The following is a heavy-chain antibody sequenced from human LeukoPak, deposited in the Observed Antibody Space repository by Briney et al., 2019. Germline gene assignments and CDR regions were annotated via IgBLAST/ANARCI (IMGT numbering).Heavy chain of an antibody. CDR2: IYYSGST. Sequence: SETLSLTCTVSGGSISSSSYYWGWIRQPPGKGLEWIGSIYYSGSTYYNPSLKSRVTISVDTSKNQFSLKLSSVTAADTAVYYCAKARRAYGPDAFDIWGQGTMVTVSS. V-gene: IGHV4-39*01. CDR3: AKARRAYGPDAFDI. CDR1: GGSISSSSYY. J-gene: IGHJ3*02. D-gene: IGHD3-10*01.